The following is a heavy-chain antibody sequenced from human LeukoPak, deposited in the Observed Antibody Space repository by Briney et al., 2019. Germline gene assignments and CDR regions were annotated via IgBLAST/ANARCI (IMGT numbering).Heavy chain of an antibody. CDR3: ARDTAMGDFDY. J-gene: IGHJ4*02. D-gene: IGHD5-18*01. Sequence: PGRSLRLSCAASGFTFDDYAMHWVRQAPGKGLEWVSGISWNSGSIGYADSVKGRFTISRDNAKNSLYLQMNSLRAEDTAVYYCARDTAMGDFDYWGQGTLVTVSS. CDR1: GFTFDDYA. V-gene: IGHV3-9*01. CDR2: ISWNSGSI.